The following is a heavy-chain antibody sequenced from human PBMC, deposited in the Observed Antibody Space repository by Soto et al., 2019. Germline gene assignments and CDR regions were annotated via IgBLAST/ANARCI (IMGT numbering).Heavy chain of an antibody. J-gene: IGHJ4*02. CDR1: GFTFSNYW. Sequence: GGSLRLSCAASGFTFSNYWMHWVRQAPGKGPVWVSRINEDESNTNYADSVKGRFTISRNNAKNTLYLQMNSLRAEDTAVYYCARGLFLDYWGQGTRVTVSS. CDR2: INEDESNT. CDR3: ARGLFLDY. D-gene: IGHD3-3*01. V-gene: IGHV3-74*01.